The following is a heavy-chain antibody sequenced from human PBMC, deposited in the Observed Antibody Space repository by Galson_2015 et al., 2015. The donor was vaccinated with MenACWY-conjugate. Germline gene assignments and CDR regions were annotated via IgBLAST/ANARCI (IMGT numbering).Heavy chain of an antibody. CDR3: ARECWSILTGGRFDL. J-gene: IGHJ4*02. Sequence: SVKVSCKASGYTFAFYDMNWVRQAPGQGLEWLGWMNTNSGNTGSAQTFQGRFTLSWDTSITTAYMQMSSLKAEDTAVYYCARECWSILTGGRFDLWGQGTLVTVSS. D-gene: IGHD3-9*01. CDR2: MNTNSGNT. CDR1: GYTFAFYD. V-gene: IGHV1-8*01.